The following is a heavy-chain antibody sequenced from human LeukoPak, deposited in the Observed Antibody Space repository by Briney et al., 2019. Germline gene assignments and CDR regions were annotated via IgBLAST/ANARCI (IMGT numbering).Heavy chain of an antibody. D-gene: IGHD3-3*01. CDR2: IYYIGST. V-gene: IGHV4-59*12. CDR3: AREYSTYYDFWSGYYTGAFDI. Sequence: SETLSLTCTVSGGSISSYYWSWIRQPPGKGLEWIGYIYYIGSTNYNPSLKSRVTISVDTSKNQFSLKLSFVTAADTAVYYCAREYSTYYDFWSGYYTGAFDIWGQGTMVTVSS. J-gene: IGHJ3*02. CDR1: GGSISSYY.